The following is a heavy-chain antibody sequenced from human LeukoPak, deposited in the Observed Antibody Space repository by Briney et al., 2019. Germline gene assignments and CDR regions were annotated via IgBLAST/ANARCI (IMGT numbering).Heavy chain of an antibody. D-gene: IGHD6-19*01. CDR1: GGSISSYY. CDR3: ASGGNSSGLVGGEETRRFDY. J-gene: IGHJ4*02. CDR2: IYYSGST. Sequence: SETLSLTCTVSGGSISSYYWSWIRQPPGKGLEWIGYIYYSGSTNYNPSLKSRVTISVDTSKNQFSLKLSSVTAADTAVYYCASGGNSSGLVGGEETRRFDYWGQGTLVTVSS. V-gene: IGHV4-59*01.